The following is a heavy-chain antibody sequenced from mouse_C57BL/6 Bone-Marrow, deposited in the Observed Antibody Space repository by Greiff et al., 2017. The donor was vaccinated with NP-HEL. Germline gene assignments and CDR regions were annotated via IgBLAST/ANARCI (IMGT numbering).Heavy chain of an antibody. CDR2: IWTGGGT. V-gene: IGHV2-9-1*01. CDR3: ARTYYDYGWYFDV. Sequence: VQLVESGPGLVAPSQSLSITCTVSGFSLTSYAISWVRQPPGKGLEWLGVIWTGGGTNYNSAIKSRLSNSKDNSKSQVFLKMNSLQTDDTARYYCARTYYDYGWYFDVWGTGTTVTVSS. CDR1: GFSLTSYA. D-gene: IGHD2-4*01. J-gene: IGHJ1*03.